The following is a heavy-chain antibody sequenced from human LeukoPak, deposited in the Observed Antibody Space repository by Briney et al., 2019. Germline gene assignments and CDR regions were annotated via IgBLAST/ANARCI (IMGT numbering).Heavy chain of an antibody. D-gene: IGHD3-22*01. CDR2: INHSGST. Sequence: SQTLSLTCTVSGGSISSGSYYWSWIRQPPGKGLEWIGEINHSGSTNYNPSLKSRVTISVDTSKNQFSLKLSSVTAADTAVYYCARGRDYYDSSGYYRRGAFDIWGQGTMVTVSS. CDR3: ARGRDYYDSSGYYRRGAFDI. CDR1: GGSISSGSYY. J-gene: IGHJ3*02. V-gene: IGHV4-39*07.